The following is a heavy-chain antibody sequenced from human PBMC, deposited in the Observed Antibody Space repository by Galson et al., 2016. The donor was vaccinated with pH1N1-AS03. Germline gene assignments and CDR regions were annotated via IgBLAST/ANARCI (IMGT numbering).Heavy chain of an antibody. V-gene: IGHV3-30*03. CDR2: ISFDGKNK. CDR1: GFTFSNYG. Sequence: SLRLSCAASGFTFSNYGMHWVRQAPGKGLEWVGVISFDGKNKFYEDSVKGRFNISRDNSKTTLYLQLNSLRVEDLAVYYCARALGCGDYAFDYWGQGALVTVSS. D-gene: IGHD4-17*01. J-gene: IGHJ4*02. CDR3: ARALGCGDYAFDY.